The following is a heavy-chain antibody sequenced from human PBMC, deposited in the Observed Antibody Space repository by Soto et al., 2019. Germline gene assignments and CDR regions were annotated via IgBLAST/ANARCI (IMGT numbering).Heavy chain of an antibody. Sequence: QVQLVQSGAEVKKPGASVKVSCKAFGYTFTGYYMHWVRQAPGQGLEWMGWINPNSGGTNYAQKFQGRVTMTRVTSIGTAYMELSRLRSDDTAVYYCARDRELYSSGWYGWWYFDLWGRGTLVTVSS. J-gene: IGHJ2*01. CDR1: GYTFTGYY. CDR2: INPNSGGT. D-gene: IGHD6-19*01. V-gene: IGHV1-2*02. CDR3: ARDRELYSSGWYGWWYFDL.